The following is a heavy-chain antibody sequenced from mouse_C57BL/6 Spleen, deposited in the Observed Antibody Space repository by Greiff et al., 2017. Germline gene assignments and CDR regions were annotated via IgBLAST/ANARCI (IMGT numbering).Heavy chain of an antibody. D-gene: IGHD2-3*01. J-gene: IGHJ4*01. Sequence: VQLQQSGPELVKPGASVKISCKASGYAFSSSWMNWVKQRPGKGLEWIGRIYPGDGDTNYNGKFKGKATLTADKSSSTAYMQLSSLTSEDSAVCFCARGLLLYAMDYWGQGTSVTVSS. CDR3: ARGLLLYAMDY. V-gene: IGHV1-82*01. CDR1: GYAFSSSW. CDR2: IYPGDGDT.